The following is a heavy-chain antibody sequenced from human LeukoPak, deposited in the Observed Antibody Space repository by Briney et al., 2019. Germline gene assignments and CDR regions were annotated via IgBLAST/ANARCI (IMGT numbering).Heavy chain of an antibody. CDR1: GYTFTSYG. CDR3: ARDQRYYDSSGYYYVGGWVPDDY. V-gene: IGHV1-18*01. D-gene: IGHD3-22*01. J-gene: IGHJ4*02. CDR2: ISAYNGNT. Sequence: ASVKVSCKASGYTFTSYGISWVRQAPGQGLEWMGWISAYNGNTNYAQKLQGRVTMTTDTSTSTAYMELRSLRSDDTAVYYCARDQRYYDSSGYYYVGGWVPDDYWGQGTLVTVSS.